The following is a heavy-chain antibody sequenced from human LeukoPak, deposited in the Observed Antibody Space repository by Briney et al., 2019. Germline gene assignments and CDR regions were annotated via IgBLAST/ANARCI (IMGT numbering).Heavy chain of an antibody. CDR3: TPVYCGGACSLIYDASDI. D-gene: IGHD2-21*02. CDR2: IKSKTDGGTT. Sequence: PGGSLRLSCAASGFTFSNAWMIWVRQAPGKGLEWVGRIKSKTDGGTTDYAEPVKGRFTISRDDSKNTLYLQLNSLKTEDTAVYYCTPVYCGGACSLIYDASDIWGQGTMVTVSS. J-gene: IGHJ3*02. CDR1: GFTFSNAW. V-gene: IGHV3-15*01.